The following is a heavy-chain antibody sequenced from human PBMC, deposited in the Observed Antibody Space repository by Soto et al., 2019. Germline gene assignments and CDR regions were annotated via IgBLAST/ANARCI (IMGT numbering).Heavy chain of an antibody. CDR3: AKGASTTVFAFNDY. J-gene: IGHJ4*02. Sequence: EVQLVESGGGLVQPGRSLRLSCAASGFTFDDYAMHWVRQPPGKGLEWVSSISWNSGNLGYADSVKGRFTISRDNAKNSLYLQMNSLRGEGTAVYYCAKGASTTVFAFNDYWGQGTLVTVSS. CDR1: GFTFDDYA. V-gene: IGHV3-9*01. D-gene: IGHD4-17*01. CDR2: ISWNSGNL.